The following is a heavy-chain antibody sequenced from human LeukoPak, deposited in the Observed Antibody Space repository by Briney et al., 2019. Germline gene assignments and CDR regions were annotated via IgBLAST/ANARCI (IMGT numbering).Heavy chain of an antibody. CDR3: ARGRDYYDSSGYYYSGWFDP. V-gene: IGHV1-46*01. CDR1: GYTFTSYY. Sequence: GASVKVSCKASGYTFTSYYMHWVRQAPGQGLEWMGIINPSGGSTSYAQKFQGRVTMTRDMSTSTVYMELSSLRSEDTAVYYCARGRDYYDSSGYYYSGWFDPWGQGTLVTVSS. J-gene: IGHJ5*02. CDR2: INPSGGST. D-gene: IGHD3-22*01.